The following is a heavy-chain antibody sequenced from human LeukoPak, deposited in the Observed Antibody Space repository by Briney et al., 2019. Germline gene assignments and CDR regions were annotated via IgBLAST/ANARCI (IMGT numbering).Heavy chain of an antibody. CDR3: ARIYEYGFDF. D-gene: IGHD3-16*01. Sequence: AGGSLRLSCAASGFTISTYWMTWVRQSPGTGLEWVASVKQDGSEKYYVDSVKGRFTISRDNAKNSLYLQMSSLRAEDAAVYYCARIYEYGFDFWGQGTLVTVSS. V-gene: IGHV3-7*04. J-gene: IGHJ4*02. CDR2: VKQDGSEK. CDR1: GFTISTYW.